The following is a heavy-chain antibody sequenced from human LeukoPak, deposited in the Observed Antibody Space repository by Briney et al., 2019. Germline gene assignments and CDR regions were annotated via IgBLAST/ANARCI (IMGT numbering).Heavy chain of an antibody. V-gene: IGHV3-21*01. CDR2: ISSGSSYT. D-gene: IGHD3-22*01. Sequence: GGSLRLSCAASGFIFRTYSMNWVRQAPGKGLEWVSSISSGSSYTDYADSVKGRFTISRDNAENSLYLEMNSLRAEDTAVYYCARDQGYYDSSGYLYYYYYGMDVWGQGTTVTVSS. J-gene: IGHJ6*02. CDR3: ARDQGYYDSSGYLYYYYYGMDV. CDR1: GFIFRTYS.